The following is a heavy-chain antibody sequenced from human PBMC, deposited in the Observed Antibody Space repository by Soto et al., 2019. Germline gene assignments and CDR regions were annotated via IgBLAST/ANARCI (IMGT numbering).Heavy chain of an antibody. J-gene: IGHJ6*02. D-gene: IGHD2-2*03. CDR2: INSDGSST. CDR3: ARDRGYCSSTSCYGMDV. CDR1: GFTFSSYW. V-gene: IGHV3-74*01. Sequence: LRLSCAASGFTFSSYWMHWVRQAPGKGLVRVSRINSDGSSTSYADSVKGRFTISRDNAKNTLYLQMNSLRAEDTAVYYCARDRGYCSSTSCYGMDVWGQGTTVTVS.